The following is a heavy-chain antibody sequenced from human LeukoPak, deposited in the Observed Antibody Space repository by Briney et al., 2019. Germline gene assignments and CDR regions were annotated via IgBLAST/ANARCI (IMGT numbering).Heavy chain of an antibody. CDR1: GFTFSSYA. CDR2: ISYDGSNK. V-gene: IGHV3-30-3*01. J-gene: IGHJ6*02. D-gene: IGHD2-2*01. CDR3: ARDGCSTSCYAPYFYYGMDV. Sequence: PGGSLRLSCAASGFTFSSYAMHWVRQAPGKGLEWVAVISYDGSNKYYADSVKGRFTISRDNSKNTLYLQMNSLRAEDTAVYYCARDGCSTSCYAPYFYYGMDVWGQGTTVTVSS.